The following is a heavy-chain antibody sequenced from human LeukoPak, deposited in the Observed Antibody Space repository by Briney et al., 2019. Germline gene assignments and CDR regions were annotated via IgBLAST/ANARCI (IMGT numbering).Heavy chain of an antibody. D-gene: IGHD6-19*01. Sequence: GGSLRLSCAASGFTFDDYGVSWVRHAPGKGLEWVSGINWNGGSTGYADSVKGRFTISRDNAKNSLYLQMNSLRAEDTALYYCARDRSSGRWDAFDIWGQGTMVTVSS. CDR3: ARDRSSGRWDAFDI. CDR1: GFTFDDYG. V-gene: IGHV3-20*04. J-gene: IGHJ3*02. CDR2: INWNGGST.